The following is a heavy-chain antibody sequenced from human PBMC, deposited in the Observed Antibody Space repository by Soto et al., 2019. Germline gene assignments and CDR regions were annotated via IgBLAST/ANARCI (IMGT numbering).Heavy chain of an antibody. CDR1: EFPFSNYG. Sequence: QVQLVESGGGVVQPGRSLRLSCAASEFPFSNYGMHWVRQAPGKGLEWVAHISYDGSNKHYADSVKGGFTISRDNSKNMLFLQMSSLRTEDTVVYYCAGVQYYFGYCGQGTRVSVSS. CDR3: AGVQYYFGY. V-gene: IGHV3-30*03. CDR2: ISYDGSNK. J-gene: IGHJ4*02. D-gene: IGHD2-8*01.